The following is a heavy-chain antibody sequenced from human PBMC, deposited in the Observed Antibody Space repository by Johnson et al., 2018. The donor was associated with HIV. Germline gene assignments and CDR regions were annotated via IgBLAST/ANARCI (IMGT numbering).Heavy chain of an antibody. CDR3: AKERGKRWLHPRDAFDI. CDR2: ISYDGSNT. Sequence: QVQLVESGGVVVQPGGSLRLSCAASGFTFSSYAMHWVRQAPGKGLEWVAVISYDGSNTYSADSVNGRFTISRDNSKNALYLRMNSLRAEDMAVYYCAKERGKRWLHPRDAFDIWGQGTMVTVSS. CDR1: GFTFSSYA. V-gene: IGHV3-30*04. D-gene: IGHD5-24*01. J-gene: IGHJ3*02.